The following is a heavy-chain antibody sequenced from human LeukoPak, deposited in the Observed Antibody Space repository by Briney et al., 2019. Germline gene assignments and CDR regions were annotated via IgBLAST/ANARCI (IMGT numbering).Heavy chain of an antibody. Sequence: ASVKVSCKSSGYTFTTYGITWVRQAPGQGLEWMGWISTYNGNTNYAQKLQGRVTMTTDTSTSTAYMELRSLRSDDAAMYYCARDRMDTGTYFDYWGQGTLVTVSS. CDR1: GYTFTTYG. D-gene: IGHD5-18*01. CDR3: ARDRMDTGTYFDY. V-gene: IGHV1-18*01. CDR2: ISTYNGNT. J-gene: IGHJ4*02.